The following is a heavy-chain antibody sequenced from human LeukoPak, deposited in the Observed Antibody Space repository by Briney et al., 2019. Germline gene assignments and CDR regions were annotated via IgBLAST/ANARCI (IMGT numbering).Heavy chain of an antibody. CDR2: INPSTGST. CDR1: GYTFTTYY. D-gene: IGHD1-1*01. V-gene: IGHV1-46*01. J-gene: IGHJ5*02. CDR3: GRDIKTGTTPGPGNH. Sequence: ASVKVSCKASGYTFTTYYMHWVRQAPGQGLDWMGVINPSTGSTIYAQKFQGRVTMTRDTSTTTVYMELSSLRSEDTAMYYCGRDIKTGTTPGPGNHWGQGTLVTVSS.